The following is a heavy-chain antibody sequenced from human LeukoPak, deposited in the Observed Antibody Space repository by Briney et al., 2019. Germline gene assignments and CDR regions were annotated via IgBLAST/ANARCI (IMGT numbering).Heavy chain of an antibody. Sequence: ASVKVSCKASGYTFTSYDINWVRQATGQGLEWMGWMNPNSGNTGYVQKFQGRVTMTRNTSISTAYMELSSLRSEDTAVYYCARGYCSGGSCYLIPYYYYGMDVWGQGTTVTVSS. J-gene: IGHJ6*02. D-gene: IGHD2-15*01. V-gene: IGHV1-8*01. CDR2: MNPNSGNT. CDR1: GYTFTSYD. CDR3: ARGYCSGGSCYLIPYYYYGMDV.